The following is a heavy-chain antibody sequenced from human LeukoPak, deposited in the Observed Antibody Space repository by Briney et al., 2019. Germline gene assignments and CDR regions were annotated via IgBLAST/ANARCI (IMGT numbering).Heavy chain of an antibody. CDR3: AGTPWFGELTLDY. Sequence: GTSVKVSCKASGFTFTSSTIQWVRQARGQRLEWIGWIVVGSGNTNYAQKFQEGVIITRDMSTTTVYMELSSLRSEDTAVYYCAGTPWFGELTLDYWGQGTLVTVSS. CDR1: GFTFTSST. D-gene: IGHD3-10*01. V-gene: IGHV1-58*02. J-gene: IGHJ4*02. CDR2: IVVGSGNT.